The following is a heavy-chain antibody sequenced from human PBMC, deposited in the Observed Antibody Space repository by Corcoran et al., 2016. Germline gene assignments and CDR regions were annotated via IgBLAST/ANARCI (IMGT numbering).Heavy chain of an antibody. CDR1: GGSVSSGTYY. Sequence: QVQLQESGPGLVKPSETLSLTCTVSGGSVSSGTYYWSWIRQPPGKGLEWIGNIYYSGSTDYNPSLKSRVTITVDTSKNQFSLKLSSVTAADTAVYYCGRLRRSGSYYFDYWGQGTLVTVSS. J-gene: IGHJ4*02. CDR2: IYYSGST. D-gene: IGHD1-26*01. V-gene: IGHV4-61*01. CDR3: GRLRRSGSYYFDY.